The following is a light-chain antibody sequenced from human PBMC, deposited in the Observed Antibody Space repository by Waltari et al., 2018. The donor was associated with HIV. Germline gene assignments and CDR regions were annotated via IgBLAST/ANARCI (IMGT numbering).Light chain of an antibody. CDR2: HSS. CDR1: QNVDDK. V-gene: IGKV3D-15*01. CDR3: QQYHHWPPLT. Sequence: DILLTQSPATISVSPGGIVTVSCRASQNVDDKLAWYQQKPGQSPRLLIYHSSVRAAGVPTRFGGAGSATNFTLTITGLQSEDFTLYFCQQYHHWPPLTFGGGSRVELK. J-gene: IGKJ4*01.